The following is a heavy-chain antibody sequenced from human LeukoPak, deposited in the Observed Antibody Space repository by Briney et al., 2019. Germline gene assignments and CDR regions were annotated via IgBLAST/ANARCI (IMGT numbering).Heavy chain of an antibody. CDR2: INHSGST. Sequence: SETLSLTCAVYGGSFSGYYWSWIRQPPGKGVEWIGEINHSGSTNYNPSLKSRVTISVDTSKNQFSLKLSSVTAADTAVYYCASKVYGYCSSTSCYGWGQGTLVTVSS. V-gene: IGHV4-34*01. CDR1: GGSFSGYY. J-gene: IGHJ4*02. CDR3: ASKVYGYCSSTSCYG. D-gene: IGHD2-2*01.